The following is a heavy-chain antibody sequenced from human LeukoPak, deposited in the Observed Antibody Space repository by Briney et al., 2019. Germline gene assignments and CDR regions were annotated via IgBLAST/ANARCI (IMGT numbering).Heavy chain of an antibody. J-gene: IGHJ5*02. CDR1: GFTFSDYH. Sequence: PGGSLRLSCVVSGFTFSDYHMNWVRQAPGKGLEWVSSISTSNSYIYYADSLTGRFTISRDNAKNPLYLQMNSLRAEDTAVYYCARGPVDSLNWFDPWGQGTLVTVSS. D-gene: IGHD5-12*01. V-gene: IGHV3-21*04. CDR2: ISTSNSYI. CDR3: ARGPVDSLNWFDP.